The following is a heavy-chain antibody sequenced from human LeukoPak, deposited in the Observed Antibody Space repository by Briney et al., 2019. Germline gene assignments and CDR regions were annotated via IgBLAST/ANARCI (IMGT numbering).Heavy chain of an antibody. J-gene: IGHJ4*02. CDR3: AREDRSSWYYFDY. V-gene: IGHV3-21*01. Sequence: PGGSLRLSCAASGFTFSSYIMNWVRQAPGKGLEWVSSISSSSSYIYYADSVKGRFTISRDNAKNSLYLQMNSLRAEDTAVYYCAREDRSSWYYFDYWGQGTLVTVSS. D-gene: IGHD6-13*01. CDR2: ISSSSSYI. CDR1: GFTFSSYI.